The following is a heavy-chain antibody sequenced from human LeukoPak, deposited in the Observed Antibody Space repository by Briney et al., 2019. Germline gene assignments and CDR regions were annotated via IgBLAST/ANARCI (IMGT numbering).Heavy chain of an antibody. J-gene: IGHJ3*02. CDR3: ARVYYDSSGTGFFDI. D-gene: IGHD3-22*01. V-gene: IGHV1-69*04. CDR1: RGTFSSYA. CDR2: IIPIFGIA. Sequence: ASVKVSCKASRGTFSSYAISWVRQAPGQGLEWMGRIIPIFGIANYAQKLQGRVTITADKSTSTAYMELSSLRSEDTAVYYCARVYYDSSGTGFFDIWGQGTMVTVSS.